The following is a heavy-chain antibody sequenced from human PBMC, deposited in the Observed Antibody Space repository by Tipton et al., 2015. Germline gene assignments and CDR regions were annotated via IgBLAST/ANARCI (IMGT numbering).Heavy chain of an antibody. CDR3: ARHRPYSSSGADCFDY. D-gene: IGHD6-6*01. CDR1: GGSISRSSYY. J-gene: IGHJ4*02. Sequence: TLSLTCTVTGGSISRSSYYWGWIRQPPGKGLEWIGSIYYSGSTYYNPSLKSRVTISVDTSKNQFSLKLSSVTAADTAVYYCARHRPYSSSGADCFDYWGQGTLVTVSS. CDR2: IYYSGST. V-gene: IGHV4-39*01.